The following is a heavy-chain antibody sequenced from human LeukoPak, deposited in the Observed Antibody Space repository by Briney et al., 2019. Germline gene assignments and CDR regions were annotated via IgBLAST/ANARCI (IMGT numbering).Heavy chain of an antibody. V-gene: IGHV3-30-3*01. CDR2: ISYDGSNK. D-gene: IGHD6-19*01. CDR1: GFTFSSYA. J-gene: IGHJ4*02. CDR3: ARAALQYSSGWLGY. Sequence: GRSLRLSCEASGFTFSSYAMHWVRQAPGKGLGWVAVISYDGSNKYYADSVKGRFTISRDNSKNTLYLQMNSLRAEDTAVYYCARAALQYSSGWLGYWGQGTLVTVSS.